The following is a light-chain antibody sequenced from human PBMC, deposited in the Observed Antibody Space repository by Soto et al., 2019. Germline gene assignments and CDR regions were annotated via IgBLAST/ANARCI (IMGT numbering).Light chain of an antibody. CDR2: HDT. CDR1: NLGDKY. V-gene: IGLV3-1*01. J-gene: IGLJ2*01. Sequence: SYELTQPPSVSVSPGQTATITCSGDNLGDKYASWYQQKPGQSPVLVMSHDTTRPSGIPERFSGSNSGNTATLTISGTQAMDEADYYCQAWDSATGIFGGGTKLTVL. CDR3: QAWDSATGI.